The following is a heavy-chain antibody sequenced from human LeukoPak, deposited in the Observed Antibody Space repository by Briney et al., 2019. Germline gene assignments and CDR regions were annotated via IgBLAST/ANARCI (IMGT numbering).Heavy chain of an antibody. D-gene: IGHD1-14*01. V-gene: IGHV4-59*01. CDR3: ARLVWYMDY. CDR2: VYYNGNT. CDR1: GGSINNNY. J-gene: IGHJ4*02. Sequence: SETLSLTCTVSGGSINNNYWSWIRQPPGKGLEWIGYVYYNGNTNYNPSLKSRGTISVDTSKNHFSPKVRSVSAADTAVYYCARLVWYMDYWGRGTLVTVSS.